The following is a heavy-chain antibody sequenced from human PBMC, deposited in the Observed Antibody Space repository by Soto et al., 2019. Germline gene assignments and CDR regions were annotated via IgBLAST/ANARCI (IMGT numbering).Heavy chain of an antibody. J-gene: IGHJ6*03. CDR1: GFTFGDYA. CDR2: IRSKPYGGTT. CDR3: TRHRYGDPPLYYYDYMDV. V-gene: IGHV3-49*04. D-gene: IGHD2-21*02. Sequence: GGSLRLSCTASGFTFGDYAMSWVRQAPGKGLEWVGFIRSKPYGGTTEYAASVKGRSTISRDDSKSIAYLQMNSLKTEDTAVYYCTRHRYGDPPLYYYDYMDVWGKGTTVTVSS.